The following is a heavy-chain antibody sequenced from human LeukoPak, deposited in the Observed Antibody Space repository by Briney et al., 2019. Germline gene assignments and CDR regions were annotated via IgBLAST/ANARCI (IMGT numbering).Heavy chain of an antibody. CDR1: GFTFSDYF. Sequence: QAGGSLRLSCAASGFTFSDYFMGWIRQAPGKGLEWVANIKQDGSEKFYVDSVKGRFTISRDNAHNSLFLQMNSLRDEDTALYYCARGRNWFDPWGQGTLVTVSS. J-gene: IGHJ5*02. CDR2: IKQDGSEK. V-gene: IGHV3-7*04. CDR3: ARGRNWFDP.